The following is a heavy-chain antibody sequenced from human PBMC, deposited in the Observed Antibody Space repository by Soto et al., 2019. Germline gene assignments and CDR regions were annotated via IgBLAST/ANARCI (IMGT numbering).Heavy chain of an antibody. Sequence: QVQLVQSGAEVKKPGASVKVSCKASGYTFNTYGFSWVRQAPGQGFEWMGWIGAHNGGTNYAQNFQGRVTMTTDTSTTTSYMELRSLTSADTAVYFCARDWKGAEGCDPWCQGTLVTVPS. CDR1: GYTFNTYG. J-gene: IGHJ5*02. CDR3: ARDWKGAEGCDP. D-gene: IGHD1-1*01. CDR2: IGAHNGGT. V-gene: IGHV1-18*01.